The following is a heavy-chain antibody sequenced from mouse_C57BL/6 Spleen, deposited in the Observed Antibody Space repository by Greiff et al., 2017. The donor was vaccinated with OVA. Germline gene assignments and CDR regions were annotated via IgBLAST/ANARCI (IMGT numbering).Heavy chain of an antibody. CDR3: TRYPYDGFAY. D-gene: IGHD2-3*01. J-gene: IGHJ3*01. Sequence: QVQLKESGAELVRPGASVTLSCKASGYTFTDYEMHWVKQTPVHGLEWIGAIDPETGGTAYNQKFKGKAILTADKSSSTAYMELRSLTSEDSAVYYCTRYPYDGFAYWGQGTLVTVSA. V-gene: IGHV1-15*01. CDR1: GYTFTDYE. CDR2: IDPETGGT.